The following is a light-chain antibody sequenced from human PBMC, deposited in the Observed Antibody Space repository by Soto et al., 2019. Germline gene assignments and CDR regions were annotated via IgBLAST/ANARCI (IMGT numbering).Light chain of an antibody. CDR1: SSDVGSDNR. CDR2: EVS. CDR3: SSYTISSTYV. Sequence: QSVLTQPSSVSGSPGQSVTISCTGTSSDVGSDNRVSWYQQPPGTAPKLMIYEVSNRPSGVPDRFSGSKSGNTASLTISGLQAEDEADYYCSSYTISSTYVFGTGTKVTVL. J-gene: IGLJ1*01. V-gene: IGLV2-18*02.